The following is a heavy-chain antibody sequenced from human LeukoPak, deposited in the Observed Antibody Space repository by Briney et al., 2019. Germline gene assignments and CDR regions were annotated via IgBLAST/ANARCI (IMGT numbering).Heavy chain of an antibody. Sequence: SETLSLTCTVSGGSISSGSYYWSWIRQPAGKGLEWIGRIYTSGSTNYNPSLKSRVTISVDTSKNQFSLKLSSVTAADTAVYYCARDARITMVRGAHGDAFDIWGQGTMVTVSS. V-gene: IGHV4-61*02. CDR1: GGSISSGSYY. J-gene: IGHJ3*02. CDR2: IYTSGST. D-gene: IGHD3-10*01. CDR3: ARDARITMVRGAHGDAFDI.